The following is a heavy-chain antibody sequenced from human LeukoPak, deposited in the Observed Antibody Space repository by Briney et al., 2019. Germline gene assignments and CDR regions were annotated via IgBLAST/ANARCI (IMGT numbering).Heavy chain of an antibody. D-gene: IGHD1-26*01. CDR1: GFTFSSYA. J-gene: IGHJ6*03. CDR3: AKERGRRSYYVDYYYYMDA. Sequence: PGWSLRLSCAASGFTFSSYAMSWLRQAPGKGLEWVSAISGSGSSTYYADSVKGRFTVSRDNSKNTLYLQMNSLRAEDTAVYYCAKERGRRSYYVDYYYYMDAWGKGTTVTVSS. CDR2: ISGSGSST. V-gene: IGHV3-23*01.